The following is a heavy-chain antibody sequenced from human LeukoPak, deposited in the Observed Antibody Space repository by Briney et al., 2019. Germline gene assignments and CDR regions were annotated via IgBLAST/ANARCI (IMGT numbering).Heavy chain of an antibody. CDR1: GFTFDDYA. D-gene: IGHD1-20*01. CDR3: AKYRISLINWTDAGFDY. V-gene: IGHV3-9*01. CDR2: ISWNSGSI. Sequence: GGSLRLSCAASGFTFDDYAMHWVRQDPGKGLEWVSGISWNSGSIGYADSVKGRFTISRDNAKNSLYLQRNSLRAEDTALYYWAKYRISLINWTDAGFDYWGQGTLVTVSS. J-gene: IGHJ4*02.